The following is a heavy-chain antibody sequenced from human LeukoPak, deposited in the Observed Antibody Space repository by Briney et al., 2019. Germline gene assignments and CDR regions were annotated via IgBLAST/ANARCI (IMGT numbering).Heavy chain of an antibody. Sequence: ASVNVSCKTSGYPFRNYDINWVRQATGQGLEWMGWINPHSGKTGYAQKFQGRVTITRDTSASTAYMELSSLRSEDMAVYYCARELDSGSYHFDYWGQGTLVTVSS. CDR2: INPHSGKT. J-gene: IGHJ4*02. CDR1: GYPFRNYD. V-gene: IGHV1-8*01. CDR3: ARELDSGSYHFDY. D-gene: IGHD1-26*01.